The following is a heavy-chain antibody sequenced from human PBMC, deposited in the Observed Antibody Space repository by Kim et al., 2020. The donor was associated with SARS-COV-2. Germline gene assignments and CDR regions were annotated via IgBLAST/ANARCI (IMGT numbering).Heavy chain of an antibody. Sequence: GGSLRLSCAASGFTFSSYSMNWVRQAPGKGLEWVSSISSSSSYIYYADSVKGRFTISRDNAKNSLYLQMNSLRAEDTAVYYCARDRSSSMIVVVPLDYWGQGTLVTVSS. CDR2: ISSSSSYI. J-gene: IGHJ4*02. V-gene: IGHV3-21*01. D-gene: IGHD3-22*01. CDR1: GFTFSSYS. CDR3: ARDRSSSMIVVVPLDY.